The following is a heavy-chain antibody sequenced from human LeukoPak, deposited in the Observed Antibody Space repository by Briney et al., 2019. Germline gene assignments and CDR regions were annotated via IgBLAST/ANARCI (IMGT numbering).Heavy chain of an antibody. Sequence: TGGSLRLSCAPSRFTFSSYEMNWVRQAPGKGLEWGSYISSSGSTLYYADSVKGRFTISRDNAKNSLYLQMNSLRAEDTAVYYCAELGITMIRGVWGKGTTLTTSS. CDR3: AELGITMIRGV. J-gene: IGHJ6*04. CDR2: ISSSGSTL. V-gene: IGHV3-48*03. CDR1: RFTFSSYE. D-gene: IGHD3-22*01.